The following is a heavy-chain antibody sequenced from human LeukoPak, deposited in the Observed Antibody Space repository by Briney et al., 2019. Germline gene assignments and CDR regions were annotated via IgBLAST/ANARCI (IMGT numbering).Heavy chain of an antibody. V-gene: IGHV3-9*01. CDR2: ISWNSGSI. J-gene: IGHJ3*02. CDR1: GFTFDDYV. Sequence: GRSLRLSCAASGFTFDDYVMHWVRQAPGKGLEWVSGISWNSGSIGYADSVKGRFTISRDNAKNSLYLQMNSLRAEDTALYYCAKDIYSYGLEAFVIWGQGTMVTVSS. CDR3: AKDIYSYGLEAFVI. D-gene: IGHD5-18*01.